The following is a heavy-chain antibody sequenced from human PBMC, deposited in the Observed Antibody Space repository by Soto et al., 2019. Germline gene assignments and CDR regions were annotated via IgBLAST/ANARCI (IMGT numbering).Heavy chain of an antibody. CDR3: AKGVVREPAYFDY. J-gene: IGHJ4*02. D-gene: IGHD3-10*01. Sequence: PVGSLRLSCTVSGFTFSAFAMYWVRQAPGKGLEWVALISYDGRNEDYAESVRGRFTISRDNSKNTLYLDMNSLSAEDSAVYFCAKGVVREPAYFDYWGQGTLVTVSS. CDR2: ISYDGRNE. CDR1: GFTFSAFA. V-gene: IGHV3-30*18.